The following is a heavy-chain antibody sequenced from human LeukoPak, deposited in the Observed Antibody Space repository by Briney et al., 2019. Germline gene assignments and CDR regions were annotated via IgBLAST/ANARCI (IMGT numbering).Heavy chain of an antibody. CDR1: GLIFSDYY. Sequence: GGSLRLPCAASGLIFSDYYMSWMRQAPGKGLEWVSYISNSGSIISYADSVKGRFTISRDNAKNSLYLQMNSLRAEDTAVYYCARGLLPDYWGQGTLVTVSS. J-gene: IGHJ4*02. D-gene: IGHD3-22*01. CDR3: ARGLLPDY. V-gene: IGHV3-11*01. CDR2: ISNSGSII.